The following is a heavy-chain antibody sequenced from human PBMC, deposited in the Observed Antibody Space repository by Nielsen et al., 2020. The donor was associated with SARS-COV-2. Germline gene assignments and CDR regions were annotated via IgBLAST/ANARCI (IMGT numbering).Heavy chain of an antibody. J-gene: IGHJ5*02. V-gene: IGHV1-69*04. CDR1: GGTFSSYA. CDR3: ARGTYYYDSRIPPYNWFDP. Sequence: SVQVSCKASGGTFSSYAISWVRQAPAQGLEWMGRIIPILGIANYAQKFQGRVTITADKSTSTAYMELSSLRSEDTAVYYCARGTYYYDSRIPPYNWFDPWGQGTPVTVSS. D-gene: IGHD3-22*01. CDR2: IIPILGIA.